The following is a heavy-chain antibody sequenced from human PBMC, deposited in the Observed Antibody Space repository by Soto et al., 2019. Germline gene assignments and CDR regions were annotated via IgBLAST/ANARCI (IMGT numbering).Heavy chain of an antibody. CDR3: AIYYYGSGSYYRRAYYYGMDV. CDR1: GGTFSSYA. Sequence: SVKVSCKASGGTFSSYAISWVRQAPGQGLEWMGGIIPIFGTANYARKFQGRVTITADESTSTAYMELSSLRSEDTAVYYCAIYYYGSGSYYRRAYYYGMDVWGQGTTVTVSS. J-gene: IGHJ6*02. CDR2: IIPIFGTA. V-gene: IGHV1-69*13. D-gene: IGHD3-10*01.